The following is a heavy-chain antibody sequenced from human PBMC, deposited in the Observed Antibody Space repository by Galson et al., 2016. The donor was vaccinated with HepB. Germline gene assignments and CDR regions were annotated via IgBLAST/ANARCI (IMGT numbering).Heavy chain of an antibody. Sequence: SLRLSCAATGFTFNNYAMHWVRQAPGKGLEWVSAIGGSARSTPYADSVKGRFTISRDNSKNTLYLQMNSLRAEDTATYYCTKDQLIVIVPAAGNWFDPWGQGTLVTVSS. CDR2: IGGSARST. V-gene: IGHV3-23*01. CDR3: TKDQLIVIVPAAGNWFDP. J-gene: IGHJ5*02. CDR1: GFTFNNYA. D-gene: IGHD2-2*01.